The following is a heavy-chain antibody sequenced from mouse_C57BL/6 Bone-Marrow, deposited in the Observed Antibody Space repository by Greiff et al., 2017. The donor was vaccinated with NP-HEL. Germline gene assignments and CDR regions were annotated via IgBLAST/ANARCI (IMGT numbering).Heavy chain of an antibody. CDR1: GYTFTSYW. Sequence: QVQLQQSGAELSKPGASVKLSCKASGYTFTSYWMHWVKQRPGKGLEWIGYINPSSGYTKYTQKFKDKATLTAYKSSSTAYMQLSTLTYEDSAFYYCARWGDYDWFAYWGQGTLVTVSA. CDR3: ARWGDYDWFAY. J-gene: IGHJ3*01. CDR2: INPSSGYT. D-gene: IGHD2-4*01. V-gene: IGHV1-7*01.